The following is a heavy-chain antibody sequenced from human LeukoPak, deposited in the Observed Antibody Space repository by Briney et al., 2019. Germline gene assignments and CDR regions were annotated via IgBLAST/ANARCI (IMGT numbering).Heavy chain of an antibody. CDR3: ARLGYCRRNSCPDP. CDR2: INHSGST. V-gene: IGHV4-34*01. Sequence: SETLSLTFAVYGGSFSGYYWSWIRQPPGKGLEWIGEINHSGSTNYNPSLKSRVTISVDTSKNQFSLKLSSVTAADTAVYYCARLGYCRRNSCPDPWGPGNLCTVSS. J-gene: IGHJ5*02. CDR1: GGSFSGYY. D-gene: IGHD2-2*01.